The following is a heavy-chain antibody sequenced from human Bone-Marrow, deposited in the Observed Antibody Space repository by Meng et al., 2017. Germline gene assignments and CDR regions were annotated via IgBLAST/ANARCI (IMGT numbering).Heavy chain of an antibody. J-gene: IGHJ4*02. V-gene: IGHV3-74*03. D-gene: IGHD3-9*01. CDR2: INTDASIT. CDR3: ARDADWVIFDH. Sequence: GESLKISCVASGFTFSSYNMHWVRQTPGEGLVWVSRINTDASITTYADSVKGRFTISRDDAKNTVYLQMNSLRAEDTAVYYCARDADWVIFDHWGQGALVTVSS. CDR1: GFTFSSYN.